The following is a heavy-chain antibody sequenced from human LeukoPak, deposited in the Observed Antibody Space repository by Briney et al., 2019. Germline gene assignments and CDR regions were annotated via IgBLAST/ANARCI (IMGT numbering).Heavy chain of an antibody. V-gene: IGHV1-2*02. CDR2: INPNSGGT. Sequence: GASVKVSCKASGYTFTGYYMHWVRQAPGQGLEWMGWINPNSGGTNYAQKFQSGVTMTRDTSISTAYMELSRLRSDDTAVYYCARVLRATMSPYDYWGQGTLVTVSS. CDR3: ARVLRATMSPYDY. CDR1: GYTFTGYY. J-gene: IGHJ4*02. D-gene: IGHD5-12*01.